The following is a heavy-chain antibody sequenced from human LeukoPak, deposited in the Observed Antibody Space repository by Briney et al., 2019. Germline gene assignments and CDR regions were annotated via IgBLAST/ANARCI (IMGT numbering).Heavy chain of an antibody. V-gene: IGHV1-2*02. CDR2: INLNSGGT. CDR3: ARGGGSSWFDY. CDR1: GYTFTAHN. J-gene: IGHJ4*02. D-gene: IGHD6-13*01. Sequence: ASVKVSCKPSGYTFTAHNIRCVRQAPGQGLEWMGWINLNSGGTNCAQKSQGRVTMTRDTSISAVYLELSSPTYDDTAVYYCARGGGSSWFDYWGQGTLVTVSS.